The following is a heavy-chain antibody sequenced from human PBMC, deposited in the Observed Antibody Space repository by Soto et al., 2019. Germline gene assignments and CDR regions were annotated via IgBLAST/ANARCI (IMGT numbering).Heavy chain of an antibody. V-gene: IGHV1-46*01. CDR3: ASPRLGYCSGTCSGWGYFDY. CDR2: INPSGNST. J-gene: IGHJ4*02. Sequence: QVQLVQSGAEVKEPGASVKVSCKASGYNFTSQYMHWVRQAPGQGLEWMAIINPSGNSTSYSQKFQGRPTVTRDTSTSTVYMELSSLRSDDSAVYFCASPRLGYCSGTCSGWGYFDYWGQGTLVTVS. CDR1: GYNFTSQY. D-gene: IGHD2-2*01.